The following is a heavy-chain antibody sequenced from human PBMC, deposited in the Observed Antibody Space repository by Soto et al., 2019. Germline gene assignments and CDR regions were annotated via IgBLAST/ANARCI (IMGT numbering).Heavy chain of an antibody. Sequence: GESLKISCKGSGYSFTSYWIGWVRQMPGKGLEWMGIIYPGDSDTRYSPSFQGQVTISADKSISTAYLQWSSLKASDTAMYYCARRDSSSWYLYYFDYWGQGTLVTVSS. D-gene: IGHD6-13*01. CDR1: GYSFTSYW. CDR2: IYPGDSDT. V-gene: IGHV5-51*01. J-gene: IGHJ4*02. CDR3: ARRDSSSWYLYYFDY.